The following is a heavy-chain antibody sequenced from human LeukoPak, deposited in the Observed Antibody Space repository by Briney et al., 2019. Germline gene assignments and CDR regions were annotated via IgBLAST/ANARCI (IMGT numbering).Heavy chain of an antibody. CDR2: ISRSNNV. V-gene: IGHV3-69-1*01. D-gene: IGHD4-11*01. CDR1: GFTFSDYS. J-gene: IGHJ4*02. CDR3: AYSNSFDY. Sequence: GGSLRLSCAASGFTFSDYSMNWVRQAPGKGLEWVSDISRSNNVYYADPVKGRFTISRDNAKNSLYLQMNSLRAEDTAVYYCAYSNSFDYWGQGTLVTVSS.